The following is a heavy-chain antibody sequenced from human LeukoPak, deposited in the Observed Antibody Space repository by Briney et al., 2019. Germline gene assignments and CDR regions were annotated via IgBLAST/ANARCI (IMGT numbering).Heavy chain of an antibody. V-gene: IGHV3-30*18. Sequence: PGGSLRLSCAASGFTFSSYSMSWVRQAPGKGLEWVAVISYDGSNKYYADSVKGRFTISRDNSKNTLYLQMNSLRAEDTAVYYCAKGPIAAAGEGDYFDYWGQGTLVTVSS. J-gene: IGHJ4*02. CDR2: ISYDGSNK. CDR1: GFTFSSYS. D-gene: IGHD6-13*01. CDR3: AKGPIAAAGEGDYFDY.